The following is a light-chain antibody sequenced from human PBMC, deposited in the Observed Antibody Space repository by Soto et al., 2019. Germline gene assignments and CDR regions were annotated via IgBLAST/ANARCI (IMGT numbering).Light chain of an antibody. J-gene: IGLJ2*01. Sequence: SYELTQPPSVSVSPGQTARITCSGDALPKQYAYWYQQKPGQAPVLVRYKDSERPSGIPERFSGSSSGTTVTLTISGVQAEDEADYYCQSADSRGTYVVFGGGTKLTVL. CDR3: QSADSRGTYVV. V-gene: IGLV3-25*03. CDR1: ALPKQY. CDR2: KDS.